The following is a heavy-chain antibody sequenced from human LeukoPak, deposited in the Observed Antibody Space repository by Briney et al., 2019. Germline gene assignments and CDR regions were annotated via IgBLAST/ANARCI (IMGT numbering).Heavy chain of an antibody. D-gene: IGHD6-6*01. CDR2: IYYSGST. Sequence: SETLSLTCAVSGGSISSYYWSWIRQPPGKGLEWIGYIYYSGSTNYNPSLKSRVTISVNTSKNQFSLKLSSVTAADTAVYYCAREARYNWFDPWGQGTLVTVSS. J-gene: IGHJ5*02. V-gene: IGHV4-59*01. CDR1: GGSISSYY. CDR3: AREARYNWFDP.